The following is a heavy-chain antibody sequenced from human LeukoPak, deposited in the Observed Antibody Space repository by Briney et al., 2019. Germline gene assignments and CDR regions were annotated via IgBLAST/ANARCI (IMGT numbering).Heavy chain of an antibody. J-gene: IGHJ4*02. Sequence: GASVKVSCEASGGTFSSYAISWVRQAPGQGLEWMGGIIPIFGTANYAQKFQGRVTITADKSTSTAYMELSSLRSEDTAVYYCARDYSGDYYGSGSYYYSDYWGQGTLVTVSS. CDR2: IIPIFGTA. V-gene: IGHV1-69*06. D-gene: IGHD3-10*01. CDR3: ARDYSGDYYGSGSYYYSDY. CDR1: GGTFSSYA.